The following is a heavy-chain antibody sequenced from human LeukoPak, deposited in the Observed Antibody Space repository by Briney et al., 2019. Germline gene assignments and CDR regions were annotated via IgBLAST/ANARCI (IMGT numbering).Heavy chain of an antibody. Sequence: GGSLRLSCAASGFSFSNYAMSWVRQAPGKGLEWVASIKLDGSEKFYVDSVKGRFTISRDNAKKSLYLQMDSLRAEDTAVYYCATHGYSELRYFDWSTNEWGQGTLVTVSS. V-gene: IGHV3-7*01. CDR1: GFSFSNYA. D-gene: IGHD3-9*01. CDR2: IKLDGSEK. J-gene: IGHJ4*02. CDR3: ATHGYSELRYFDWSTNE.